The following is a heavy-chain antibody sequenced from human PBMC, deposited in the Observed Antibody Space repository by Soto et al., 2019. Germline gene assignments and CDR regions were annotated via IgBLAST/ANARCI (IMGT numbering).Heavy chain of an antibody. J-gene: IGHJ3*02. V-gene: IGHV1-18*01. Sequence: ASVKVSCKASGYTFTSYGISWVRQAPGQGLEWMGWISAYNGNTNYAQKLQGRVTMTTDTSTSTAYMELRSLRSDDTAVYYCAGEPKYSGSQDAFDIWGQGTMVTVSS. CDR2: ISAYNGNT. D-gene: IGHD1-26*01. CDR1: GYTFTSYG. CDR3: AGEPKYSGSQDAFDI.